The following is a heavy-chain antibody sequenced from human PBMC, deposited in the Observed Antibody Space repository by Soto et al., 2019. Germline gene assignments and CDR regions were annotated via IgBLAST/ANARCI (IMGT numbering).Heavy chain of an antibody. D-gene: IGHD1-26*01. Sequence: QVQLQESGPGLVKPSETLSLNCTVSRGSVATGSYYWTWIRQSPGKELEWIGYIYYIGSTSYNPSLQSRVTMSVDTATNQFSLKLTSATAADTAVYYCARVSGVVLFDYWGQGNMVTVSS. J-gene: IGHJ4*02. CDR2: IYYIGST. V-gene: IGHV4-61*01. CDR1: RGSVATGSYY. CDR3: ARVSGVVLFDY.